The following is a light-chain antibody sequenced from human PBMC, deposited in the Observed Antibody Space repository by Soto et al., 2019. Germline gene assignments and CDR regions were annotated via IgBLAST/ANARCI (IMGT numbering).Light chain of an antibody. CDR2: EVS. CDR1: SSDVGGYNY. Sequence: QSVLTQPAPVSGSPGQSITISCTGTSSDVGGYNYVSWYQQHPGKAPKLMIYEVSNRPSGVSNRFSGSKSGNTASLTISGLQAEDEADYYCSSYTSSSTPHVVFGGGTKLTVL. V-gene: IGLV2-14*01. CDR3: SSYTSSSTPHVV. J-gene: IGLJ2*01.